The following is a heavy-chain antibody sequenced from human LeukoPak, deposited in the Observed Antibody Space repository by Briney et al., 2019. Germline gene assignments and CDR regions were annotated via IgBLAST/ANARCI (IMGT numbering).Heavy chain of an antibody. V-gene: IGHV4-39*01. J-gene: IGHJ6*02. CDR3: ARRSTIFGVVTVAAGMDV. Sequence: PSETLSLTCTVSGGSISSSSYYWGWIRQPPGTGLEWIGPIYYSESTYYNPSLKSRVTISVDTSKNQFSLKLSSVTAADTAVYYCARRSTIFGVVTVAAGMDVWGQGTTVTVSS. D-gene: IGHD3-3*01. CDR2: IYYSEST. CDR1: GGSISSSSYY.